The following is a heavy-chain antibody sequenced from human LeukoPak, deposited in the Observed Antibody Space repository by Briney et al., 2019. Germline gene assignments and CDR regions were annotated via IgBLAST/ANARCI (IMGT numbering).Heavy chain of an antibody. V-gene: IGHV4-59*08. CDR2: ISKSGTT. CDR3: ARLLGPLDYVWGSSRSK. CDR1: GGSISSYY. D-gene: IGHD3-16*02. J-gene: IGHJ4*02. Sequence: KPSETLSLTSTVSGGSISSYYWSWIRQPPGKGLEWIGLISKSGTTNYNPSHKSRVTISIDTTKNQFSLKLTSVTAADTAVYYCARLLGPLDYVWGSSRSKWGQGTLVTVSP.